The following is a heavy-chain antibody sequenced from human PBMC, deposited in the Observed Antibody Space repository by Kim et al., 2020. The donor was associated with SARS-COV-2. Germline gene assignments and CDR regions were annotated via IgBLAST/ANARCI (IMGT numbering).Heavy chain of an antibody. V-gene: IGHV3-30*18. CDR3: ANWGSGYWYSDAFDI. CDR2: ISYDGSNK. J-gene: IGHJ3*02. CDR1: GFTFSSYG. D-gene: IGHD3-22*01. Sequence: GGSLRLSCAASGFTFSSYGMHWVRQAPGKGLEWVAVISYDGSNKYYADSVKGRFTISRDNSKNTLYLQMNSLRAEDTAVYYCANWGSGYWYSDAFDIWGQGTMVTVSS.